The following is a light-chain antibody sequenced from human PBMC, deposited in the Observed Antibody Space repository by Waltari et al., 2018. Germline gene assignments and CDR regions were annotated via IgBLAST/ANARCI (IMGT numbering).Light chain of an antibody. Sequence: SALTQPPSASGSPGPSVTISSTGTSSDVGGYNYVSWYQQHPVKAPKLMIYEVTKRTSVGPDRCTASKSGNSAFMTVYGLQTEDEADYYASSDAGGSGVFGGGTKLTVL. V-gene: IGLV2-8*01. J-gene: IGLJ3*02. CDR2: EVT. CDR1: SSDVGGYNY. CDR3: SSDAGGSGV.